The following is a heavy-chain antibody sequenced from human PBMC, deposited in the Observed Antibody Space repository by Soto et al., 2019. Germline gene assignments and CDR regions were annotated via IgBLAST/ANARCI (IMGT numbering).Heavy chain of an antibody. CDR2: INPNSCAT. CDR3: AKDQGGYMVSGMDV. Sequence: QVQLVQSRAEVKKPGATVNVSCKASGYTFTDYYIYWLRQAPGHVLAWRGWINPNSCATNYAHNFQCRVTMTRDTSIRAAYKELSRLSSDDTAVYYCAKDQGGYMVSGMDVWGQGTTVTVSS. D-gene: IGHD2-2*02. V-gene: IGHV1-2*02. CDR1: GYTFTDYY. J-gene: IGHJ6*02.